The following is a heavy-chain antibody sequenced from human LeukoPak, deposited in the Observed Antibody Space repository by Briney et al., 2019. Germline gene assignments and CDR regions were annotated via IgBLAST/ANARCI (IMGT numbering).Heavy chain of an antibody. CDR3: AKGTTYYCDSSGYWFDY. D-gene: IGHD3-22*01. Sequence: PGGSLRLSCAASGFTFSSYAMSWVRQASGKGLEWVSAISGSGGSTYYADSVKGRFTISRDNSKNTLYLQMNSLRAEDTAVYYCAKGTTYYCDSSGYWFDYWGQGTLVTVSS. V-gene: IGHV3-23*01. CDR1: GFTFSSYA. J-gene: IGHJ4*02. CDR2: ISGSGGST.